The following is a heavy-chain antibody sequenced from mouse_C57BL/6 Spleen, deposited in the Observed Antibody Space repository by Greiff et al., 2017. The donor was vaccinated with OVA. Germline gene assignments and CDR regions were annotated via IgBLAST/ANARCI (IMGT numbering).Heavy chain of an antibody. V-gene: IGHV1-80*01. CDR2: IYPGDGDT. CDR1: GYAFSSYW. Sequence: QVQLQQSGAELVKPGASVKISCKASGYAFSSYWMNWVKQRPGKGLEWIGQIYPGDGDTNYNGKFKGKATLTADKSSSTAYMQLSSLTSEDSAVYFCAKGGFITTVVDAMDYWGQGTSVTVSS. D-gene: IGHD1-1*01. J-gene: IGHJ4*01. CDR3: AKGGFITTVVDAMDY.